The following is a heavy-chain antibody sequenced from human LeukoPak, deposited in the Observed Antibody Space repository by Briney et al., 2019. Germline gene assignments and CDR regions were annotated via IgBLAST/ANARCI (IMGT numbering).Heavy chain of an antibody. D-gene: IGHD6-19*01. J-gene: IGHJ4*02. CDR2: FNNGGTT. CDR1: EFTASSNH. CDR3: ARATQWLAFDD. Sequence: GGSLRLSCAASEFTASSNHMSWLRQAPGKGLMGVSVFNNGGTTNYADSVKGIFTIASDNTNNTLQLQMNSLRVEDTAVYFCARATQWLAFDDWGQGTLVTVSS. V-gene: IGHV3-66*01.